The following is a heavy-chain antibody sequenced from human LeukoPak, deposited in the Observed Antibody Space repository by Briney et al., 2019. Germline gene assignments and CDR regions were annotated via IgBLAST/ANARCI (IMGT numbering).Heavy chain of an antibody. CDR3: ASLTGGYLG. J-gene: IGHJ4*02. D-gene: IGHD7-27*01. CDR1: GGTFSNYA. CDR2: IIPMFGTA. V-gene: IGHV1-69*13. Sequence: SVKVSCTASGGTFSNYAISWVRQAPGQGLEYMGGIIPMFGTAGYAQKCQGRVTITADESTSTAYMELSSLRSDDTAMYYCASLTGGYLGWGQGTLVTVSS.